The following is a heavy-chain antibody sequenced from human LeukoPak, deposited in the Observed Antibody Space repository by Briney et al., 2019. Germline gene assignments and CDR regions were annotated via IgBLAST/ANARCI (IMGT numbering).Heavy chain of an antibody. D-gene: IGHD2-2*01. CDR1: GYTFTSYA. J-gene: IGHJ4*02. V-gene: IGHV1-3*01. CDR2: INAGNGNT. CDR3: ARVHIEYQLLYFDY. Sequence: APVKVSCKASGYTFTSYAMHWVRQAPGQRLEWMGWINAGNGNTKYSQKFQGRVTITRDTSASTAYMELSSLRSEDTAVYYCARVHIEYQLLYFDYWGQGTLVTVSS.